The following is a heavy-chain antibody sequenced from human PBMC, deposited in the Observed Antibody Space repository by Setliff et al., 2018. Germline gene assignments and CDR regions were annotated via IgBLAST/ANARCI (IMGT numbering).Heavy chain of an antibody. CDR1: GFAFTNAW. J-gene: IGHJ4*02. CDR3: ARADSDSYYPYYFDF. D-gene: IGHD3-22*01. Sequence: PGGSLRLSCAASGFAFTNAWLSWVRQAPGKGLQWVSSVSGSGMTRDYTDSVKGRFTVSRDSSQNKIHLQMDSLRAEDTGKYFCARADSDSYYPYYFDFWGQGVLVTVSS. V-gene: IGHV3-23*01. CDR2: VSGSGMTR.